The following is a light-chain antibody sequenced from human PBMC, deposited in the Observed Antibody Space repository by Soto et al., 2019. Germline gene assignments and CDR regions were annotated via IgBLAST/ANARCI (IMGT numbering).Light chain of an antibody. V-gene: IGKV1-5*01. CDR1: QSVSYW. CDR2: DAS. J-gene: IGKJ3*01. CDR3: QQYGFS. Sequence: DIQMTQSPSTLSASVGDRVTITCRASQSVSYWLAWYQQKPGMAPKLLIHDASSLESGVPSRFRGSGSGKELPLAISSLQRDDFATYYCQQYGFSFGPGTKVEI.